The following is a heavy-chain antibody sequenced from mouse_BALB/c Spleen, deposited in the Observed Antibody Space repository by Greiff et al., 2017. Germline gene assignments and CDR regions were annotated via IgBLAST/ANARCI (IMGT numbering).Heavy chain of an antibody. CDR1: GYTFTDYN. D-gene: IGHD1-1*01. V-gene: IGHV1S29*02. Sequence: VQLQQSGPELVKPGASVKISCKASGYTFTDYNMHWVKQSHGKSLEWIGYIYPYNGGTGYNQKFKSKATLTVDNSSSTAYMELRSLTSEDSAVYYCARCTVVATDWYFDVWGAGTTVTVSS. J-gene: IGHJ1*01. CDR2: IYPYNGGT. CDR3: ARCTVVATDWYFDV.